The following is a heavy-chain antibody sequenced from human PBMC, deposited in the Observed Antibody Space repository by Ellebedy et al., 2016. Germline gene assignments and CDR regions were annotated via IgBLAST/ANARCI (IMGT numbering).Heavy chain of an antibody. CDR1: GFTFSSYA. V-gene: IGHV3-30-3*01. J-gene: IGHJ4*02. CDR2: ISYDGSNK. D-gene: IGHD2-21*02. Sequence: GESLKISCAASGFTFSSYAMHWVRQAPGKGLEWVAVISYDGSNKYYADSVKGRFTISRDNSKNTLYLQMNSLRAEDTAVYYCARGGDVVVVTAKIDYWGQGTLVTVSS. CDR3: ARGGDVVVVTAKIDY.